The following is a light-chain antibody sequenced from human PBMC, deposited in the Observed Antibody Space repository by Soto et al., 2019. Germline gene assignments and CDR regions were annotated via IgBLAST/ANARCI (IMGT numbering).Light chain of an antibody. V-gene: IGLV2-11*01. CDR2: DVR. CDR3: CSYAGSFLKV. Sequence: QSALTQPRSVSGSPGQSVTISCTGTSSGVGGYNYASWYQQHPGKAPKLMISDVRKRPSGVPDRFSGSKSGNTASLTISGLQAEDEADYYCCSYAGSFLKVFGTGNKVTVL. J-gene: IGLJ1*01. CDR1: SSGVGGYNY.